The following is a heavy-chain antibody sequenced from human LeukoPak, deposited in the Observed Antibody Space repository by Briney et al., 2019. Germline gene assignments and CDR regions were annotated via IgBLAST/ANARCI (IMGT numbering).Heavy chain of an antibody. D-gene: IGHD1-26*01. Sequence: SETLSLTCTVSGYSISSGYYWGWIRQPPEKGLEWIGSISHSGSTYYNPSLKSRVTISVDTSKNQFPLKLSPVTAADTAVYYCARDNNRGSYDYWGQGTLVTVSS. J-gene: IGHJ4*02. CDR1: GYSISSGYY. CDR3: ARDNNRGSYDY. V-gene: IGHV4-38-2*02. CDR2: ISHSGST.